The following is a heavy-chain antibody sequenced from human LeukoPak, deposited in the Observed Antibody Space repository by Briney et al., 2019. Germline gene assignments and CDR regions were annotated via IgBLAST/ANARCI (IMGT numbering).Heavy chain of an antibody. J-gene: IGHJ4*02. CDR2: INPNSGGT. CDR1: GYTFTGYY. D-gene: IGHD6-13*01. CDR3: ARVRLYSSSWSNY. V-gene: IGHV1-2*06. Sequence: ASVKVSCKASGYTFTGYYMHWVRQAPGQGLEWMGRINPNSGGTNYAQKFQGRVTMTRDTSISTAYMELSRLGSDDTAVYYCARVRLYSSSWSNYWGQGTLVTVSS.